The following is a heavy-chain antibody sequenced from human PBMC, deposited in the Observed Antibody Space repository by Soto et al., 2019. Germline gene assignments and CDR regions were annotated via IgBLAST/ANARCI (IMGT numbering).Heavy chain of an antibody. Sequence: QVQLQPLGAGLLKPSETRSLTCAVYGGSFSGYYWSWIRQPPGKGLEWIGEINHSGSTNYNPSLKSEVTISVDTSMNQFALKLSSVTAADTAVYYCARGRVAAAGTIDYWGQGTLVTVSS. CDR3: ARGRVAAAGTIDY. CDR2: INHSGST. V-gene: IGHV4-34*01. CDR1: GGSFSGYY. J-gene: IGHJ4*02. D-gene: IGHD6-13*01.